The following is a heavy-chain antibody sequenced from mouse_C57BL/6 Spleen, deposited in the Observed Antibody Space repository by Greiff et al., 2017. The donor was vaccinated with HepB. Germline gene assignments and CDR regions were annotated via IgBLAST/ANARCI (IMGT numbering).Heavy chain of an antibody. CDR1: GYIFTSYW. J-gene: IGHJ3*01. CDR2: IDPSDSYT. Sequence: QVQLQQPGAELVRPGTSVKLSCKASGYIFTSYWMHWVKQRPGQGLEWIGVIDPSDSYTNYNQKFKGKATLTVDTSSSTAYMQLSSLTSEDSAVYYCARRGNYPAWFAYWGQGTLVTVSA. CDR3: ARRGNYPAWFAY. D-gene: IGHD2-1*01. V-gene: IGHV1-59*01.